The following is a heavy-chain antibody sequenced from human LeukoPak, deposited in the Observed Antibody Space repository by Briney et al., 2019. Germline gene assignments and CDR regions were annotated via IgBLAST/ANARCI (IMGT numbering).Heavy chain of an antibody. V-gene: IGHV4-4*07. J-gene: IGHJ4*02. CDR2: IYASGST. CDR1: GGSISSYY. Sequence: SEILSLTCTVSGGSISSYYWSWIRQPPGKGLEWLGRIYASGSTNYNPSLKSRVTMSVDTSKNQFSLKLSSVAAADTAVYYCARGRTPTTGDYWGQGTLVTVSS. D-gene: IGHD1-26*01. CDR3: ARGRTPTTGDY.